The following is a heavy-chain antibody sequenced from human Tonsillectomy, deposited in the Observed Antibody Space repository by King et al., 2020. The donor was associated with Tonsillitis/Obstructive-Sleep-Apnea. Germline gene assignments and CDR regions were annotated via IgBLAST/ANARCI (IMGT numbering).Heavy chain of an antibody. CDR2: ISGGGSTI. V-gene: IGHV3-48*03. CDR1: GFTFSTYE. Sequence: VQLVESGGGLVQPGGSLRLSCAASGFTFSTYEMNWVRQAPGKGLEWVSYISGGGSTIYYADSVKGRFTISRDNAKNSLYLQMNSLRAEDTAVYYCARAFYDGCMDVWGQGTTVTVSS. D-gene: IGHD3-16*01. CDR3: ARAFYDGCMDV. J-gene: IGHJ6*02.